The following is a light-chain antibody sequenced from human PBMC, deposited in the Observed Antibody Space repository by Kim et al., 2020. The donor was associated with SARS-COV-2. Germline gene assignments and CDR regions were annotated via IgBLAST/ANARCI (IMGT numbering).Light chain of an antibody. CDR3: QQNGISPWT. V-gene: IGKV3-20*01. CDR1: QSVSSSY. CDR2: GAS. Sequence: EIVLTQSPGTLSLSPGERATLSCRASQSVSSSYLAWYQQKPGQAPRLLIYGASNRDTGISDRFTGNGSGTDFTLTISGMEPEDFAVYHCQQNGISPWTFCPGTKVDIK. J-gene: IGKJ1*01.